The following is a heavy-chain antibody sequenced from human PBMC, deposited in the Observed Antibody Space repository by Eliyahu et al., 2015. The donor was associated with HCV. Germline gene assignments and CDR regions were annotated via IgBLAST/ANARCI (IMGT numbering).Heavy chain of an antibody. CDR3: ASGGGGIAVTGTGGWFDP. D-gene: IGHD6-19*01. CDR2: XXYSGST. Sequence: QVQLQESGPGLVKPSETLSLTXTVSGGSXTTYXXSWIRQPPGKGLEWIGYXXYSGSTNYNPSLKSRVTISIDTSKNQFSLKLTSVTAADTAMYYCASGGGGIAVTGTGGWFDPWGQGTLVTVSS. CDR1: GGSXTTYX. V-gene: IGHV4-59*01. J-gene: IGHJ5*02.